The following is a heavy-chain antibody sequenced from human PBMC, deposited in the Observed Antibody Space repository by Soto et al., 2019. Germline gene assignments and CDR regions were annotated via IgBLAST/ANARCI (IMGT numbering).Heavy chain of an antibody. CDR2: ISYDGSNT. J-gene: IGHJ4*02. V-gene: IGHV3-30*18. CDR3: AKEGGLSGSYYISSSYYFDY. Sequence: QVQLVESGGGVVQPGRSLRLSCVASGFTFSSYGMHWVRQAPGKGLEWVAIISYDGSNTYYADSVKGRFTISRDNSKNTRYLQMNSLRAEDTSVYSCAKEGGLSGSYYISSSYYFDYWGQGTLVTVSS. CDR1: GFTFSSYG. D-gene: IGHD1-26*01.